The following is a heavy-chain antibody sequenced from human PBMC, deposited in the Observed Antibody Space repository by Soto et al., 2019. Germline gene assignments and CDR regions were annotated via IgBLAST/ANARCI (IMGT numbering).Heavy chain of an antibody. D-gene: IGHD3-3*01. Sequence: ASVKVSCKASGYTFTSYGISWVRQAPGQGLEWMGWISAYNGNTNYAQKLQGRVTMTTDTSTSTAYMELRSLRSDDTAVYYCARDYPYDFWSGYYPSDVYGMDVWGQGTTVTV. CDR1: GYTFTSYG. V-gene: IGHV1-18*01. CDR3: ARDYPYDFWSGYYPSDVYGMDV. CDR2: ISAYNGNT. J-gene: IGHJ6*02.